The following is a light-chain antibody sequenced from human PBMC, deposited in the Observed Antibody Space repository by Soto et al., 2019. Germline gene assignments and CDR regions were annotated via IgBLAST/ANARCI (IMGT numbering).Light chain of an antibody. V-gene: IGKV2-30*01. Sequence: DVVLTQSPLSLSVTPGQPASISCRSSQGLVYSNGHTYLNWFHQRPGQSTRLLIYLVSRRNYEVPDRFSGSGSGTDFTRKISRVEAEDVGIYYFMQGTHWPFSFVPGTTVDLK. CDR1: QGLVYSNGHTY. CDR3: MQGTHWPFS. CDR2: LVS. J-gene: IGKJ3*01.